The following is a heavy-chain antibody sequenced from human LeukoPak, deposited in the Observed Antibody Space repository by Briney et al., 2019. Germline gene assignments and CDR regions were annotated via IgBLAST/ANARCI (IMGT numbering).Heavy chain of an antibody. V-gene: IGHV3-7*01. Sequence: PGGSLRLSCAASGFSFSTYWMSWVRQTPEKGLEFVANINQDASVRNYMDSLKGRCTFSRDNAKKSVYLEINSLRADDTAVYYCARDPGSSSFDLWGQGALVTVSS. D-gene: IGHD6-13*01. CDR1: GFSFSTYW. J-gene: IGHJ4*02. CDR2: INQDASVR. CDR3: ARDPGSSSFDL.